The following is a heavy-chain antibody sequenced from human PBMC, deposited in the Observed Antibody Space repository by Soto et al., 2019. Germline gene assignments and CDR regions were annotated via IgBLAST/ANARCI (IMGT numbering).Heavy chain of an antibody. CDR3: ARSGLITFGGVLVTPLLNYYYYCMDV. CDR1: GGTFSSYA. Sequence: SVKVSCKASGGTFSSYAISWVRQAPGQGLEGMGGIIPIFGTANYAQKFRCRVTITADESTSTAYMELSSLRSEDTAVYYCARSGLITFGGVLVTPLLNYYYYCMDVCGQGTTGTASS. J-gene: IGHJ6*02. V-gene: IGHV1-69*13. D-gene: IGHD3-16*02. CDR2: IIPIFGTA.